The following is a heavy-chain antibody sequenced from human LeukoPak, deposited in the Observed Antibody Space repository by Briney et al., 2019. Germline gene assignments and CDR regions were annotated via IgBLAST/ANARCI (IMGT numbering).Heavy chain of an antibody. V-gene: IGHV1-18*04. CDR1: GYTFTSYG. J-gene: IGHJ6*04. D-gene: IGHD3-9*01. CDR3: ARGYYDILTGFGESSDYYYYGMDV. Sequence: ASVKVSCKASGYTFTSYGISWVRQAPGQGLEWMGWISAYNGNTNYAQKLQGKVTMTTDTSTSTAYMELRSLRSDDTAVYYCARGYYDILTGFGESSDYYYYGMDVWGKGTTVTVSS. CDR2: ISAYNGNT.